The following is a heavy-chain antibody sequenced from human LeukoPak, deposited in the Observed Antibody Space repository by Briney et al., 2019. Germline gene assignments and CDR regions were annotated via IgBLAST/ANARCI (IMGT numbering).Heavy chain of an antibody. Sequence: GGSLRLSCAASGFTFSSYSMNWVRQAPGKGLEWVSSISSSSSYIYYADSVKGRFTISRDNAKNSLYLQMNSLRAEDTAVYYCASSRYDYDFWSGYFIWGQGTLVTVSS. CDR3: ASSRYDYDFWSGYFI. D-gene: IGHD3-3*01. CDR2: ISSSSSYI. CDR1: GFTFSSYS. V-gene: IGHV3-21*01. J-gene: IGHJ4*02.